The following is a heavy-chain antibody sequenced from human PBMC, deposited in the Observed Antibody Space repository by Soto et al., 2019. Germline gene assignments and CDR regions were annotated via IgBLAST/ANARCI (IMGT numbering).Heavy chain of an antibody. J-gene: IGHJ4*02. V-gene: IGHV3-30*03. CDR1: GFTFSSYG. CDR3: ARDLGFGRFLEWTFDY. CDR2: ISYDGSNK. D-gene: IGHD3-3*01. Sequence: QVQLVESGGGVVQPGRSLRLSCAASGFTFSSYGMHWVRQAPGKGLEWVAVISYDGSNKYYADSVKGRFTISRDNSKNTLYLQMNSLRAEDTAVYYCARDLGFGRFLEWTFDYWGQGTLVTVSS.